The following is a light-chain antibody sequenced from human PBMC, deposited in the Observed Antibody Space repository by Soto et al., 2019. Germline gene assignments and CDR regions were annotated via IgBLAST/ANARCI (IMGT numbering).Light chain of an antibody. Sequence: EIVLTQSPGTLSLSPGERATLSCRASQSVSSSYLAWYQQKPGQAPRLLIYGAFNRATGIPDRFSGSGSGTDFTLTISRLEPEDFAVYYCQQYGSSPPIAFGQGTRLEIK. J-gene: IGKJ5*01. CDR3: QQYGSSPPIA. CDR2: GAF. CDR1: QSVSSSY. V-gene: IGKV3-20*01.